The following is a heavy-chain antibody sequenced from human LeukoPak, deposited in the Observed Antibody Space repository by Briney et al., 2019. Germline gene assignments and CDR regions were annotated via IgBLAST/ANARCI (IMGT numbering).Heavy chain of an antibody. J-gene: IGHJ4*02. D-gene: IGHD3-16*02. CDR1: GGSISSGDYY. V-gene: IGHV4-30-4*01. CDR3: ARVSGGGVIVDY. Sequence: SQTLSLTCTVSGGSISSGDYYWSWIRQPPGKGLEWIGYIYHSGSTYYNPSLKSRVTISVDTSKNQFSLKLSSVTAADTAVYYCARVSGGGVIVDYWGQGTLVTVSS. CDR2: IYHSGST.